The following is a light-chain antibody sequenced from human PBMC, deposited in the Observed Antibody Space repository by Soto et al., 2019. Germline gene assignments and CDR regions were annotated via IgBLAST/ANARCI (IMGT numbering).Light chain of an antibody. Sequence: EIVMTQSPATLSLSPGERATLSCRASQSVSSNLAWYQQKPGQAPRLLSYGASTTATGIPARFRGSGCATAFTLTISSLQSADFGVSSWQQNNNWTPYTVGQETKLEIK. CDR1: QSVSSN. V-gene: IGKV3-15*01. CDR2: GAS. J-gene: IGKJ2*01. CDR3: QQNNNWTPYT.